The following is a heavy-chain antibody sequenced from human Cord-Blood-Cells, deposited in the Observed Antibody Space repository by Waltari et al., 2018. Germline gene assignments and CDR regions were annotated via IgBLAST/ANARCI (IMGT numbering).Heavy chain of an antibody. D-gene: IGHD6-13*01. V-gene: IGHV5-51*01. CDR3: ATASGIAAAGVAFDY. J-gene: IGHJ4*02. Sequence: EVQLVQSGAEVKKPGESLKISCKGSGYSFTSYWIGWVRQMPGKGLEWMGIIYPGDSDTRYSPSCQGQVTIAADKSISTAYLQWSSLKASDTAMYYCATASGIAAAGVAFDYWGQGTLVTVSS. CDR1: GYSFTSYW. CDR2: IYPGDSDT.